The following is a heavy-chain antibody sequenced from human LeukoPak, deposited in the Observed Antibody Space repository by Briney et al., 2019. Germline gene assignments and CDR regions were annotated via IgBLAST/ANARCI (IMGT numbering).Heavy chain of an antibody. CDR2: IASNGGSE. V-gene: IGHV3-30*18. CDR1: GFTFTTYG. J-gene: IGHJ4*02. Sequence: GGSLRLSCAASGFTFTTYGLHWVRQAPGKGLEWVAAIASNGGSEYYADSVKGRFTISRDNSKNTLFLQMHSLRPEDTAVYYCAKRGHYSIYWCHYFDYWGQGTLVTVSS. D-gene: IGHD2-8*02. CDR3: AKRGHYSIYWCHYFDY.